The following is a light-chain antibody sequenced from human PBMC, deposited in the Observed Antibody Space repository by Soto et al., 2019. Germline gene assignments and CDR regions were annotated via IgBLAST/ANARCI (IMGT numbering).Light chain of an antibody. CDR1: QTISSW. J-gene: IGKJ5*01. CDR2: AAS. CDR3: HSRA. Sequence: DIQMTQSPSTLSGSVGDRVTITCRASQTISSWLAWYQQKPGKAPKLLIYAASTLQSGVPSRFSGSGSGTDFTLTISRLQPDDFATYFCHSRAFGQGTRLEIK. V-gene: IGKV1-5*01.